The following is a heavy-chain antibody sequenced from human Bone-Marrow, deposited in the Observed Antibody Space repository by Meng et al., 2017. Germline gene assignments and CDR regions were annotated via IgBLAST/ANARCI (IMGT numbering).Heavy chain of an antibody. CDR3: AREGAVAGRGVGAFDI. CDR1: GYTFTSYG. CDR2: ISAYNGNT. V-gene: IGHV1-18*01. J-gene: IGHJ3*02. D-gene: IGHD6-19*01. Sequence: ASVKVSCKASGYTFTSYGISWVRQAPGQGLEWMGWISAYNGNTNYAQKLQGRVTMTTDTSTSTAYMELRSLRSDDTAVYYCAREGAVAGRGVGAFDIWGQGTMVTVSS.